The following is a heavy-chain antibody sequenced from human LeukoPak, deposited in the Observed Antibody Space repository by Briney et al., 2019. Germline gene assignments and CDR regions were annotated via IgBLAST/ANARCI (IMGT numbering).Heavy chain of an antibody. CDR2: IWDDGNNK. D-gene: IGHD2-8*01. J-gene: IGHJ5*02. CDR3: ARDNGEWRLNWFDH. CDR1: GFTFRRYG. V-gene: IGHV3-33*08. Sequence: PGGSLRLSCAVAGFTFRRYGRPWVRQAQGKRLDWVALIWDDGNNKYYADSVKGRFTISRDNSKNTLYLQMNSLRAEDTAVYYCARDNGEWRLNWFDHWGQGTLVTVSS.